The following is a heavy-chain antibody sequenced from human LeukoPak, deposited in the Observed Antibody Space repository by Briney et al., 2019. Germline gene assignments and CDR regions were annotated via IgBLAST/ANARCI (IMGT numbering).Heavy chain of an antibody. CDR3: AKGDDSSGYYPGGADY. CDR2: ISGGGGST. Sequence: GGSLRLSCAASGFTFSSYATSWVRQAPGKGLEWVSAISGGGGSTYYADSVKGRFTISRDNSKNTLYLQMNSLRAEDTAVYYCAKGDDSSGYYPGGADYWGQGTLVTVSS. CDR1: GFTFSSYA. V-gene: IGHV3-23*01. D-gene: IGHD3-22*01. J-gene: IGHJ4*02.